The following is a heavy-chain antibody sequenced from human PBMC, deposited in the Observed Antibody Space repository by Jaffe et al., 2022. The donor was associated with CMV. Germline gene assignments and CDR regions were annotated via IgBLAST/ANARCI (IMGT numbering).Heavy chain of an antibody. J-gene: IGHJ6*02. CDR3: ATSSGSSWYADYYYYYGMDV. CDR1: GYTLTELS. V-gene: IGHV1-24*01. D-gene: IGHD6-13*01. CDR2: FDPEDGET. Sequence: QVQLVQSGAEVKKPGASVKVSCKVSGYTLTELSMHWVRQAPGKGLEWMGGFDPEDGETIYAQKFQGRVTMTEDTSTDTAYMELSSLRSEDTAVYYCATSSGSSWYADYYYYYGMDVWGQGTTVTVSS.